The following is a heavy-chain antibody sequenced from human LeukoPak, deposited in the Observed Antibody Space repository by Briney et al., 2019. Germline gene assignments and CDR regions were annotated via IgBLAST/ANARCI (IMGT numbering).Heavy chain of an antibody. CDR3: ARDCGGDCYSWYYFDS. D-gene: IGHD2-21*02. CDR1: GFTFSTYS. Sequence: GSLRLSCAVSGFTFSTYSMNWVRQAPGKGLEWVSYISSSSSTIYYADSVKGRFTISRDNAKNSLYLQMNSLRAEDTAVYYCARDCGGDCYSWYYFDSWGQGTLVTVSS. J-gene: IGHJ4*02. CDR2: ISSSSSTI. V-gene: IGHV3-48*01.